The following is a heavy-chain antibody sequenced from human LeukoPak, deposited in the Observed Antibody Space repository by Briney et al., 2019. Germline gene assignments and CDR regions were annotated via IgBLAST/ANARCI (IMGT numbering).Heavy chain of an antibody. CDR2: ISYDGSNK. V-gene: IGHV3-30*14. CDR3: ARGLSYSSSWYYFDY. D-gene: IGHD6-13*01. CDR1: GFTFSSYA. Sequence: GGSLRLSCAASGFTFSSYAMHWVRQAPGKGLEWVAVISYDGSNKYYADSVKGRFTISRDNSKHTLYLQMNSLRAEDTAVYYCARGLSYSSSWYYFDYWGQGTLVTVSS. J-gene: IGHJ4*02.